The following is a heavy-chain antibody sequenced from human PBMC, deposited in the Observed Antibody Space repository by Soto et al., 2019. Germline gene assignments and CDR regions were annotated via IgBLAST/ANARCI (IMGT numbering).Heavy chain of an antibody. CDR1: GYTFTSYA. CDR2: INAGNGNT. J-gene: IGHJ4*02. Sequence: QVQLVQSGAEEKKPGASVKVSCKASGYTFTSYAMHWVRQAPGQGLEWMGWINAGNGNTKYSQKFQGRVTITRDTSESTADMELSSLRSEDTAVYYCARSIVVVTALDYWGQGTLVTVSS. V-gene: IGHV1-3*05. CDR3: ARSIVVVTALDY. D-gene: IGHD2-21*02.